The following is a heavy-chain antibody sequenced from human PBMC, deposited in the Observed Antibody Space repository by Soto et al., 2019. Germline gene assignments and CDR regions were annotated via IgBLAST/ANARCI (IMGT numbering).Heavy chain of an antibody. CDR1: GFTFSGYW. V-gene: IGHV3-7*03. CDR3: ARDPGPRSASIRGLGWFDP. J-gene: IGHJ5*02. D-gene: IGHD2-2*01. CDR2: INRDGSEE. Sequence: EMLPVESGGGLVQPGGSLRLSCVASGFTFSGYWMSWVRQAPGKGLEWVANINRDGSEEHYVDSVKGRFTISRDNAKNSVYLQMDSLRGDDSAVYYCARDPGPRSASIRGLGWFDPWGQGTLVTVSS.